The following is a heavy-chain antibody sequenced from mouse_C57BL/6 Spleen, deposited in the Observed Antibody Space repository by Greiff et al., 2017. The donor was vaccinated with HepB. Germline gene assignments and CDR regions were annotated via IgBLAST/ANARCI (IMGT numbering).Heavy chain of an antibody. CDR1: GFNIKDYY. J-gene: IGHJ4*01. CDR3: ARGADDGYYDYAIDY. V-gene: IGHV14-2*01. CDR2: IDPEDGET. D-gene: IGHD2-3*01. Sequence: VQLQQSGAELVKPGASVKLSCTASGFNIKDYYMHWVKQRTEQGLEWIGRIDPEDGETKYAPKFQGKATITADTSSNKAYLQLSSLTSEDTAVYYCARGADDGYYDYAIDYWGQGTSVTVSS.